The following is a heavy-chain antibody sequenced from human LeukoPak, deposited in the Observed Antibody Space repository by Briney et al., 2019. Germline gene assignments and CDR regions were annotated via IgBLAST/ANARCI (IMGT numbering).Heavy chain of an antibody. CDR2: ISPKSGHA. Sequence: ASVKVSCKTSGYTFVTYGISWVRQAPGQGLEWMGWISPKSGHANYAQKFRGRVTMTTDTATTTAYMELGSLRSDDTAVYYCARDRGVEGADTFVYWGQGTLVTVSS. J-gene: IGHJ4*02. V-gene: IGHV1-18*01. CDR1: GYTFVTYG. D-gene: IGHD1-26*01. CDR3: ARDRGVEGADTFVY.